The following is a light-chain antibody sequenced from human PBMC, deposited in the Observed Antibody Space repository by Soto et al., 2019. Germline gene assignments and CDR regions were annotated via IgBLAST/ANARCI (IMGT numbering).Light chain of an antibody. J-gene: IGKJ1*01. V-gene: IGKV1-5*01. CDR2: DAS. CDR1: QSISSW. Sequence: DIPMTQSPSTLSASVGERVTITCRASQSISSWLAWYQQKPGKAPKLLIYDASSLESGVPSRFSGSGSGTEFTLTIASLQPDDFATYYCQQYNSYRTLGQGTKVDIK. CDR3: QQYNSYRT.